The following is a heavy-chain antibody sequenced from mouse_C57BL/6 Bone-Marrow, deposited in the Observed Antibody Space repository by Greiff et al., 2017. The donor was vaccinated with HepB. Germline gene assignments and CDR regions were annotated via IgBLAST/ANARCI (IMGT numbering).Heavy chain of an antibody. CDR3: ARNGYYAWFAY. CDR2: IYPGSGNT. J-gene: IGHJ3*01. Sequence: QVQLQQSGAELVRPGASVKLSCKASGYTFTDYYINWVKQRPGQGLEWIARIYPGSGNTYYNEKFKGKATLTAEKSSSTAYMQLSSLKSEDSAVYFCARNGYYAWFAYWGQGTLVTVSA. D-gene: IGHD2-3*01. V-gene: IGHV1-76*01. CDR1: GYTFTDYY.